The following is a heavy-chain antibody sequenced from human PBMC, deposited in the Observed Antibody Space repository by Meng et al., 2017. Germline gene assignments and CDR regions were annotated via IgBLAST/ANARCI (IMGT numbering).Heavy chain of an antibody. CDR1: GDSVSSNSAA. D-gene: IGHD1-26*01. Sequence: QIQLQKSGPGLVKPSQALSLICAISGDSVSSNSAAWNWIRQSPSRGLEWLGRAYYRSKWYHDYAESVKSRISIDPDTSKNQFSLQLRSVTPEDSAVYYCARGSYSFDSWGQRTLVTVSS. CDR2: AYYRSKWYH. CDR3: ARGSYSFDS. J-gene: IGHJ4*02. V-gene: IGHV6-1*01.